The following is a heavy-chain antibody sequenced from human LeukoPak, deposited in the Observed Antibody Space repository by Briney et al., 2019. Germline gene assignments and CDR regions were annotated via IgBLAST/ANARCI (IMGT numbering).Heavy chain of an antibody. J-gene: IGHJ4*02. CDR2: VFTSGST. CDR1: GGSISSYS. CDR3: ARRSDYDSSGYYPFDY. D-gene: IGHD3-22*01. V-gene: IGHV4-4*07. Sequence: SETLSLTCTASGGSISSYSWSWIRQPAGKGLEWIGRVFTSGSTNYNPSLKSRVTISVDTSKNQFSLKLSSVTAADTAVYYCARRSDYDSSGYYPFDYWGQGTLVTVSS.